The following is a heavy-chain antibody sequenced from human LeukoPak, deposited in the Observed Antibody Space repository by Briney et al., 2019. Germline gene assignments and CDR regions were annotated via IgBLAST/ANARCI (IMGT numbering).Heavy chain of an antibody. CDR2: ISGGGGST. V-gene: IGHV3-23*01. Sequence: PGGSLRLSCAASGFTFSSYAMSWVRQAPGKGLEWVSAISGGGGSTYYADSVKGRFTISRDNSKNTLYLQMNSLRAEDTAVYYCAKDEDYYGSSGYLNWFDPWGQGTLVTVSS. D-gene: IGHD3-22*01. J-gene: IGHJ5*02. CDR1: GFTFSSYA. CDR3: AKDEDYYGSSGYLNWFDP.